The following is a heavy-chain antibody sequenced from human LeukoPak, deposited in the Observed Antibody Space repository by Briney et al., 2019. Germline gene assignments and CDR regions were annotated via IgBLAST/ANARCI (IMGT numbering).Heavy chain of an antibody. Sequence: GGSLRLSCAASGFTFSSYSMSWVRQAPGKGLEWVSSISSSSTYRYYAASVKGRFTTSRDNAKNSLYLQMNSLRAEDTAVYYCAREETAVAGVNDYFDYWGQGTLVTVSS. V-gene: IGHV3-21*01. CDR2: ISSSSTYR. CDR3: AREETAVAGVNDYFDY. D-gene: IGHD6-19*01. CDR1: GFTFSSYS. J-gene: IGHJ4*02.